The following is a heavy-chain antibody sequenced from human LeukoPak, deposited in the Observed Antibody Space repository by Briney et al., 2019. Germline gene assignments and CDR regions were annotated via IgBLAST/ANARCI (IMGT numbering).Heavy chain of an antibody. J-gene: IGHJ4*02. Sequence: GASVKVSCKASGGTFSSYAISWVRQAPGQGLEWMEGIIPIFGTANYAQKFQGRVTITTDESTSTAYMELSSLRSEDTAVYYCARGDLASVRQLPLDYWGQGTLVTVSS. CDR2: IIPIFGTA. CDR3: ARGDLASVRQLPLDY. D-gene: IGHD2-2*01. CDR1: GGTFSSYA. V-gene: IGHV1-69*05.